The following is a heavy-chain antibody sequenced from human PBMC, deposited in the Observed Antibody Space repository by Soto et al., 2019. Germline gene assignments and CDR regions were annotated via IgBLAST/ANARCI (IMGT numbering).Heavy chain of an antibody. CDR3: ARDHHYAFDI. Sequence: ASVKVFCKASGGTFSSYAISWVRQAPGQGLERMGGIIPIFGTANYAQKFQGRVTITADESTSTAYMELSSLRSEDTAVYYCARDHHYAFDIWGQGTMVTVSS. J-gene: IGHJ3*02. V-gene: IGHV1-69*13. CDR1: GGTFSSYA. CDR2: IIPIFGTA.